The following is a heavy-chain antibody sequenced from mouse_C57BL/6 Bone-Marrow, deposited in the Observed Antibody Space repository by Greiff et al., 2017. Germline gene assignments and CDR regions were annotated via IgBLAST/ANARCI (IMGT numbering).Heavy chain of an antibody. CDR3: ARCGNYFYWYFDV. CDR1: GYTFTSYW. CDR2: IYPGSGST. Sequence: VQLKEPGAELVKPGASVKMSCKASGYTFTSYWITWVKQRPGQGLEWIGDIYPGSGSTNYNEKFKSKATLTVDTSSSTAYMQLSSLTSEDSAVYYCARCGNYFYWYFDVWGTGTTVTVSS. J-gene: IGHJ1*03. V-gene: IGHV1-55*01. D-gene: IGHD2-1*01.